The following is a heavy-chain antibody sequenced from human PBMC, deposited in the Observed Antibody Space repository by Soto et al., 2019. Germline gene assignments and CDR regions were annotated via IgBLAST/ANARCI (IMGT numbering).Heavy chain of an antibody. J-gene: IGHJ4*02. CDR1: GFTFSTYS. CDR3: ARPGREVGYTGCDFDC. V-gene: IGHV3-48*01. CDR2: ISGTSSTI. Sequence: EVQLVVSGGGLVQPGGSLRLSCAASGFTFSTYSMNWVRQAPGKGLEWVSSISGTSSTIYYSHSVRGRFTISRDNAKSSLYLQMNSLRAEDTAVYYCARPGREVGYTGCDFDCWGQGTLVTDSS. D-gene: IGHD5-12*01.